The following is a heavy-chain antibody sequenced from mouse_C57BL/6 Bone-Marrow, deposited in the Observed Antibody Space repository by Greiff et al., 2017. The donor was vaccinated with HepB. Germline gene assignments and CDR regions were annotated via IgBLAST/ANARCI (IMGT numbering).Heavy chain of an antibody. D-gene: IGHD1-1*01. CDR3: TPLITP. Sequence: EVKVEESGGGLVQPGGSMNLSCVASGFTFSNYWMNWVRQSPEKGLEWVAQIRLKSDNYATHYAESVKGRFTISRDDSKSSVYLQMNNLRAEDTGIYYCTPLITPWGQGTTLTVSS. J-gene: IGHJ2*01. V-gene: IGHV6-3*01. CDR1: GFTFSNYW. CDR2: IRLKSDNYAT.